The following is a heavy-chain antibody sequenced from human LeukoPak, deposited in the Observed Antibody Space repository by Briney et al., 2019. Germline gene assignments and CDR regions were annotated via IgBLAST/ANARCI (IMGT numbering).Heavy chain of an antibody. D-gene: IGHD1-1*01. J-gene: IGHJ4*02. Sequence: GGPLRLSCAASGFTFSNAWMSWVRQAPGKGLEWVGRIKSKTDGGTTDYAAPVKGRFTISRDDSKNTLYLQMNSLKTEDTAVYYCTTFQTGRYLEYYFDYWGQGTLVTVSS. CDR1: GFTFSNAW. CDR3: TTFQTGRYLEYYFDY. CDR2: IKSKTDGGTT. V-gene: IGHV3-15*01.